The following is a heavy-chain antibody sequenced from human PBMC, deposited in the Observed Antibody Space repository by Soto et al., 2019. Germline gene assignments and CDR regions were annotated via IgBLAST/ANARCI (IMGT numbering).Heavy chain of an antibody. CDR1: GGSISSGGYY. V-gene: IGHV4-31*03. CDR3: ARAGTTVTTWYYFDY. J-gene: IGHJ4*02. CDR2: IYYSGST. Sequence: SETLSLTCTVSGGSISSGGYYWSWIRQHPGKGLEWIGYIYYSGSTYYNPSLKSRVTISVDTSKNQFSLKLSSVTAADTAVYYCARAGTTVTTWYYFDYWGQGTLVTVSS. D-gene: IGHD4-17*01.